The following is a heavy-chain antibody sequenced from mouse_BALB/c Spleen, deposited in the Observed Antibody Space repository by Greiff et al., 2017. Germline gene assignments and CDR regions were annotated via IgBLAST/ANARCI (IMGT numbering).Heavy chain of an antibody. CDR2: ISSGGSYT. Sequence: EVQLQESGGGLVKPGGSLKLSCAASGFTFSSYAMSWVRQSPEKRLEWVAEISSGGSYTYYPDTVTGRFTISRDNAKNTLYLEMSSLRSEDTAMYYCAKTGNYAMDYWGQGTSVTVSS. V-gene: IGHV5-9-4*01. CDR1: GFTFSSYA. J-gene: IGHJ4*01. D-gene: IGHD4-1*01. CDR3: AKTGNYAMDY.